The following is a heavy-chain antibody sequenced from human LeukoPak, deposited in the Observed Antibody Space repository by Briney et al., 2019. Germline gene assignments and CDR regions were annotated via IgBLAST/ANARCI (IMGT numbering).Heavy chain of an antibody. CDR1: GYTFTDYY. Sequence: ATVKISCKVSGYTFTDYYMHWVQQAPGKGLEWMGLVDPEDGETIYAEKFQGRVTITADTSTDTAYMELSSLRSEDTAVYYCATSRYYDSSGYYSPAAEYFQHWGQGTLVTVSS. J-gene: IGHJ1*01. D-gene: IGHD3-22*01. V-gene: IGHV1-69-2*01. CDR2: VDPEDGET. CDR3: ATSRYYDSSGYYSPAAEYFQH.